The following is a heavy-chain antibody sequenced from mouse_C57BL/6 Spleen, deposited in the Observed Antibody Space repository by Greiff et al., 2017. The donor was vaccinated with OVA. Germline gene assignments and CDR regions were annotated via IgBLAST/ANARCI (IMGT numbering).Heavy chain of an antibody. D-gene: IGHD1-1*01. Sequence: VQLQQSGTVLARPGASVKMSCKTSGYTFTSYWMHWVKQRPGQGLEWIGAIYPGNSDTSYNQKFKGKAKLTAVTSASTAYMELSSLTNEDSAVYYCTRSVITTVLATRYFDYWGQGTTLTVSS. CDR1: GYTFTSYW. CDR3: TRSVITTVLATRYFDY. CDR2: IYPGNSDT. J-gene: IGHJ2*01. V-gene: IGHV1-5*01.